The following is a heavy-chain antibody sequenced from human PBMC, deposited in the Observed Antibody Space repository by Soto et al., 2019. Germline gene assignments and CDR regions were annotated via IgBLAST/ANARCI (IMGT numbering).Heavy chain of an antibody. CDR1: GFTFSSYS. Sequence: PGGSLRLSCAASGFTFSSYSMNWVRQAPGKGLEWVSSISSSSSYIYYADSVKGRFTISRDNAKNSLYLQMNSLRAEDTAVYYCARDLGGVVKSSGRDYYYGMDVWGQGTKVTVSS. CDR2: ISSSSSYI. CDR3: ARDLGGVVKSSGRDYYYGMDV. J-gene: IGHJ6*02. V-gene: IGHV3-21*01. D-gene: IGHD3-22*01.